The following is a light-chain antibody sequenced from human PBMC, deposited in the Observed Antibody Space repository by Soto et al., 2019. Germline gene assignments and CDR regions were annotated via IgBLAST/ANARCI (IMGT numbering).Light chain of an antibody. CDR3: QQSYSPPPIT. CDR2: AAS. V-gene: IGKV1-39*01. CDR1: QSISGS. J-gene: IGKJ5*01. Sequence: DIQMTQSPSSLSASVRDRVTITCRASQSISGSLNWYQKKPGKAPKLLIYAASSLQRGVPSRFSGSGSGTDFTLTIGSLQPEDFATYYCQQSYSPPPITFGQGTRLEIK.